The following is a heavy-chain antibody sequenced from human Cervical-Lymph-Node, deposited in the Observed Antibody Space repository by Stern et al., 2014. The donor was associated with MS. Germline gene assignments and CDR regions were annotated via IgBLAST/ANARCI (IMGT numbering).Heavy chain of an antibody. Sequence: EVQLLESGGGLVQPGGSLRLSCAASGLTFSSYAMSWVRQAPGKGLEWVSTISGTSGTTYYADSVKGRFTISRDNSKNTLYLQMNSLRAEDTALYYCAKDYADHEGYFDYWGQGTLVIVSS. J-gene: IGHJ4*02. CDR3: AKDYADHEGYFDY. CDR2: ISGTSGTT. CDR1: GLTFSSYA. V-gene: IGHV3-23*01. D-gene: IGHD4-17*01.